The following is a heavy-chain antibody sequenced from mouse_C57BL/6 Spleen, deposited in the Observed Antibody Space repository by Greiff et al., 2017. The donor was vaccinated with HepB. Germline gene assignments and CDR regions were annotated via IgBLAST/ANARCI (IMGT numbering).Heavy chain of an antibody. D-gene: IGHD1-1*01. J-gene: IGHJ3*01. CDR3: SREGLLLRSSAWFAY. Sequence: QVQLQQPGTELVKPGASVKLSCKASGYTFTSYWMHWVKQRPGQGLEWIGNINPSNGGTNYNEKFKSKATLTVHKSSSTAYMQLSSLTSEDSAVYYCSREGLLLRSSAWFAYWGQGTLVTVSA. CDR2: INPSNGGT. V-gene: IGHV1-53*01. CDR1: GYTFTSYW.